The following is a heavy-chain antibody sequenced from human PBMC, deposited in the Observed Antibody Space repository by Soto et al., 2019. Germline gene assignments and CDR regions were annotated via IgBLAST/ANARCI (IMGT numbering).Heavy chain of an antibody. V-gene: IGHV4-34*01. CDR1: GGSFSCYY. Sequence: SETLSLTCAVYGGSFSCYYWSWIRQPPGKGLEWIGEINHSGSTNYNPSLKSRVTISVDTSKNQFSLKLSSVTAADTAVYYCARGNQYYYGSGELAAYFDYWGQGTLVTVSS. CDR3: ARGNQYYYGSGELAAYFDY. CDR2: INHSGST. D-gene: IGHD3-10*01. J-gene: IGHJ4*02.